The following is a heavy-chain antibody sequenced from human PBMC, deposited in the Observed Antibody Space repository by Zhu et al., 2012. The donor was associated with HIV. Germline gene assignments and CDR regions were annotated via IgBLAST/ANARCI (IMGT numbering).Heavy chain of an antibody. D-gene: IGHD1-26*01. J-gene: IGHJ4*02. Sequence: EVQLVESGGGLVQPGGSLRLSCAASGFTFSSYWMHWVRQAPGKGLVWISRISGDGSFTNYADSVKGRFTISRDNARNTLYLQMNSLTADDTAIYYCRGSHYFDYWGQGTLVTSPQ. CDR3: RGSHYFDY. V-gene: IGHV3-74*01. CDR1: GFTFSSYW. CDR2: ISGDGSFT.